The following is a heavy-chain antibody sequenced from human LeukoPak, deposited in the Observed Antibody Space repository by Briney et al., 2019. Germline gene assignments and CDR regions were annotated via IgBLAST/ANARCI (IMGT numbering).Heavy chain of an antibody. CDR2: IYYSGST. J-gene: IGHJ5*02. CDR1: GGSISSGGYS. CDR3: ARRGYDFWSGYGWFDP. V-gene: IGHV4-30-2*03. D-gene: IGHD3-3*01. Sequence: SQTLSLTCAVSGGSISSGGYSWSWIRQPPGKGLEWIGSIYYSGSTYYNPSLKSRVTITVDTSKNQFSLKLSSVTAADTAVYYCARRGYDFWSGYGWFDPWGQGTLVTVSS.